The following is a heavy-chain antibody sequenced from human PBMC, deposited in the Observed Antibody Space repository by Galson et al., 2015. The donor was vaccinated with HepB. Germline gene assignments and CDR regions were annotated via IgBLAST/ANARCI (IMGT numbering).Heavy chain of an antibody. Sequence: LSLTCTVSGGSISSYYWSWIRQPPGKGLEWIGYIYYSGSTNYNPSLKSRVTISVDTSKNQFSLKLSSVTAADTAVYYCARLTAGSSGWYSGNWFDPWGQGTLVTVSS. V-gene: IGHV4-59*01. CDR2: IYYSGST. CDR1: GGSISSYY. CDR3: ARLTAGSSGWYSGNWFDP. D-gene: IGHD6-19*01. J-gene: IGHJ5*02.